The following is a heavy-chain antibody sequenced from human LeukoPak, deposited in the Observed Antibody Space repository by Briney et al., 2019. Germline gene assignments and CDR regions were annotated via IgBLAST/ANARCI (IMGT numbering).Heavy chain of an antibody. CDR1: GFTFGDYA. D-gene: IGHD3-16*02. J-gene: IGHJ4*02. CDR2: IRSKAYGGTT. CDR3: TRSGDYVWGSYRVNYFDY. Sequence: GGSLRLSCTASGFTFGDYAMSWVRQAPGKGLEWVGFIRSKAYGGTTEYAASVKGRFTISRDDSKSIAYLQMNSLKTEDTAVYYCTRSGDYVWGSYRVNYFDYWGQGTLVTVSS. V-gene: IGHV3-49*04.